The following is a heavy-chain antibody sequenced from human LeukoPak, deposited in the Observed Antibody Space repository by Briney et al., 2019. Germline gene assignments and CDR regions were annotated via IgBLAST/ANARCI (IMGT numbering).Heavy chain of an antibody. D-gene: IGHD5-18*01. CDR1: GVTLSTYA. J-gene: IGHJ4*02. CDR3: AKDRGALVDTGTLNY. Sequence: PGGSLRLSCAASGVTLSTYAMSWARQAPGKGLEWVSGISSSGSGDNTYYADSVKGRFTISRDSSKNTLFLHMNTLRAEDTAIYYCAKDRGALVDTGTLNYWGRGNLVTVSS. CDR2: ISSSGSGDNT. V-gene: IGHV3-23*01.